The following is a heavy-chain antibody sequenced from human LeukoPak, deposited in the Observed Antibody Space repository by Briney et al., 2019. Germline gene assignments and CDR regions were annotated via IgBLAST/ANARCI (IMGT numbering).Heavy chain of an antibody. J-gene: IGHJ5*02. CDR2: ISYSGST. Sequence: SETLSLTCTVSGGSISSYYWSWIRQPPGKGLEWIGYISYSGSTNYNPSLKSRVTISVDTSKNQFSLKLSSVTAADTAVYYCARGGEDIVVVPAARYNWFDPWGQGTLVTVSS. CDR3: ARGGEDIVVVPAARYNWFDP. V-gene: IGHV4-59*12. D-gene: IGHD2-2*01. CDR1: GGSISSYY.